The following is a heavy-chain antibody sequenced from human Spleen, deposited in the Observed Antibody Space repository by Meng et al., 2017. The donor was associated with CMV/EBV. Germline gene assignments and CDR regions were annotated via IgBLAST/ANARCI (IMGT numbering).Heavy chain of an antibody. J-gene: IGHJ4*02. CDR1: GFTFSSYA. Sequence: GESLKISCAASGFTFSSYAMHWVRQAPGKGLEWVSHISSSSSIIYYADSVKGRFTVSRDNAKNSLYLQMNSLRADDTAVYYCAREAYDSSGYWIDYWGQGALVTVSS. CDR3: AREAYDSSGYWIDY. V-gene: IGHV3-48*04. CDR2: ISSSSSII. D-gene: IGHD3-22*01.